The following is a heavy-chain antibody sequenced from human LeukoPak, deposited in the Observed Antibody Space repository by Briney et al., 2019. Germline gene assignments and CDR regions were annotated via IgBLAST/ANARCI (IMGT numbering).Heavy chain of an antibody. V-gene: IGHV4-39*01. D-gene: IGHD2-2*01. Sequence: SETLSLTCSVSGGSISSSDYYWGWIRQPPGQGLEWIGSIYYSGSTYYNPSLKSRVTISVDTSKNQFSLKLSSVTAADTAVYYCARQGGGYCSSNGCQRNWFDPWGQGTLVTVSS. CDR1: GGSISSSDYY. J-gene: IGHJ5*02. CDR2: IYYSGST. CDR3: ARQGGGYCSSNGCQRNWFDP.